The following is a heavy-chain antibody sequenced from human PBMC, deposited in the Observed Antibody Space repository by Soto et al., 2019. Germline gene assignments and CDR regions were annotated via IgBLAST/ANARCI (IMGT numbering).Heavy chain of an antibody. V-gene: IGHV1-69*13. Sequence: ASVKVSCKASGGTFSSYAISCVRQAPGQGLEWMGGIIPIFGTANYAQKFQGRVTITADESTSTAYMELSSLRSEDTAVYYCASPFQLIPQSSSSIVYYYGRDVWGQGTTVTVSS. CDR1: GGTFSSYA. J-gene: IGHJ6*02. CDR3: ASPFQLIPQSSSSIVYYYGRDV. CDR2: IIPIFGTA. D-gene: IGHD6-6*01.